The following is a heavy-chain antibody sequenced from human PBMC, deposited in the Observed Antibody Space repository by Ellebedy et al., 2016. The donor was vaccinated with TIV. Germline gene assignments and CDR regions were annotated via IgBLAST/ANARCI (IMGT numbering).Heavy chain of an antibody. CDR2: IIPILGIA. CDR3: AREGDCSSTSCTRAPFDY. V-gene: IGHV1-69*04. D-gene: IGHD2-2*01. CDR1: GGTFSSYA. Sequence: SVKVSXXASGGTFSSYAISWVRQAPGQGLEWMGRIIPILGIANYAQKFQGRVTITADKSTSTAYMELSSLRSEDTAVYYCAREGDCSSTSCTRAPFDYWGQGTLVTVSS. J-gene: IGHJ4*02.